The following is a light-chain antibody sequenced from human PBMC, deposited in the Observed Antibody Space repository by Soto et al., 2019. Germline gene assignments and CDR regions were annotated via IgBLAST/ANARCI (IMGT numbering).Light chain of an antibody. CDR2: STI. CDR1: SPNIGTSY. Sequence: QTVLTQPPSACGTPGQRVTISCSGSSPNIGTSYVYWHQQIPGAAPTVLIYSTIQRPSGVPDRFSASKSGTSASLAISGLRSEDEADYYCASWDDSLSGWVFGGGTKLTVL. J-gene: IGLJ3*02. CDR3: ASWDDSLSGWV. V-gene: IGLV1-47*02.